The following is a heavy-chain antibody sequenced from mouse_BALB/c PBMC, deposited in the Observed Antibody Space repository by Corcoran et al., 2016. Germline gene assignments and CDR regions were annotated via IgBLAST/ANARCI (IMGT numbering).Heavy chain of an antibody. V-gene: IGHV1-62-2*01. CDR3: DSHERASPYAMDY. J-gene: IGHJ4*01. D-gene: IGHD3-3*01. Sequence: VQLQQSGAGLVKPGASVKLSCKASGYTFTEYIIHWVKQRSGQGLEWMGWFYPGSGSIKYNEKFKDKDTLTADKSSSTVYMELSRLTSEDSAVYFCDSHERASPYAMDYWGQGTSVTVSS. CDR1: GYTFTEYI. CDR2: FYPGSGSI.